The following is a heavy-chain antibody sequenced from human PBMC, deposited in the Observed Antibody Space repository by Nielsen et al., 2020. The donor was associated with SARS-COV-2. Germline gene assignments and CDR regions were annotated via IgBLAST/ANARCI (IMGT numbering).Heavy chain of an antibody. Sequence: GESPKIPFAAPGFTLSSYWMIWVRQAPGKGLEWVANIKEDGSEKYYVDSVKGRFSISRDNAKNSLYLQMNSLRVEDTAVYYCARDSVAATGQIYFCGFDVWGQGTTVTVSS. V-gene: IGHV3-7*03. J-gene: IGHJ6*02. CDR2: IKEDGSEK. D-gene: IGHD2-15*01. CDR3: ARDSVAATGQIYFCGFDV. CDR1: GFTLSSYW.